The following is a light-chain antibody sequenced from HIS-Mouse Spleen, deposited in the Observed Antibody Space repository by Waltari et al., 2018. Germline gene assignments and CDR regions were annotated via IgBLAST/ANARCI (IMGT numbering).Light chain of an antibody. CDR2: EDS. CDR1: ALPKKY. J-gene: IGLJ2*01. V-gene: IGLV3-10*01. Sequence: SYELTQPPSVSVSPGQTARITCSGDALPKKYAYWYQQKSGQAPVLVIYEDSTRPSGIPGGFSGSSSGTMATWTISGAQVEDEADYYCYSTDSSGNHRVFGGGTKLTVL. CDR3: YSTDSSGNHRV.